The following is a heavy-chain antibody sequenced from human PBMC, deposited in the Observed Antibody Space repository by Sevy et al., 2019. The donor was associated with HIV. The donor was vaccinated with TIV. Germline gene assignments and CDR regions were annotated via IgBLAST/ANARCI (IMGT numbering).Heavy chain of an antibody. D-gene: IGHD3-16*01. V-gene: IGHV3-7*01. CDR1: GFTFSAYW. CDR3: AHETIGRFDS. Sequence: GGSLRLSCAASGFTFSAYWMNWARQAPGKGLEWVANIEGDGSDKHYVDSVEGRFTISRDNGKNLLYLQMNSLRVEDTAVYYCAHETIGRFDSWGQGTLVTVSS. J-gene: IGHJ4*02. CDR2: IEGDGSDK.